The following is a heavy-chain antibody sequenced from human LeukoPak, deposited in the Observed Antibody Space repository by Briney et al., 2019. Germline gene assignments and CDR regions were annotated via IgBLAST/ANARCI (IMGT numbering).Heavy chain of an antibody. V-gene: IGHV3-23*01. D-gene: IGHD3-22*01. Sequence: GGSLRLSCAASGFTFSSYAMSWVRQAPGKGLEWVAASSGGDGRAYYAESVKGRFTISRDNSKNTLFLQVNSLKAEDTAVYYCARGSGYFLDFNYWGQGALVTVSS. J-gene: IGHJ4*02. CDR3: ARGSGYFLDFNY. CDR2: SSGGDGRA. CDR1: GFTFSSYA.